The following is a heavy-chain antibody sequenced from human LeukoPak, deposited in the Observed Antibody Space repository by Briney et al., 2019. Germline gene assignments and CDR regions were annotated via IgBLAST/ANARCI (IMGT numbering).Heavy chain of an antibody. CDR2: INHSGSI. CDR1: GGSFSGYY. Sequence: SETLSLTCAVYGGSFSGYYWSWIRQPPGKGLEWIGEINHSGSINYNPSLKSRVTISVDTSKNQFSLKLSSVTAADTAVYYCARDAGCSSGWSWGQGALVTASS. D-gene: IGHD6-19*01. J-gene: IGHJ4*02. V-gene: IGHV4-34*01. CDR3: ARDAGCSSGWS.